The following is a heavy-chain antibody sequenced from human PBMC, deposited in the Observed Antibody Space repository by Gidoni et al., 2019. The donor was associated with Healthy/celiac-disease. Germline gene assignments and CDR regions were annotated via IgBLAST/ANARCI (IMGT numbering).Heavy chain of an antibody. CDR3: ASVEMATTTDH. CDR1: GFTFSSYA. CDR2: ISYDGSNK. J-gene: IGHJ4*02. V-gene: IGHV3-30*01. D-gene: IGHD5-12*01. Sequence: QVQLVESGGGVVQPGRSLRLSCAASGFTFSSYAMHWVRQAPGKGLEWVAVISYDGSNKYYADSVKGRFTISRDNSKNTLYLQMNSLRAEDTAVYYCASVEMATTTDHWGQGTLVTVSS.